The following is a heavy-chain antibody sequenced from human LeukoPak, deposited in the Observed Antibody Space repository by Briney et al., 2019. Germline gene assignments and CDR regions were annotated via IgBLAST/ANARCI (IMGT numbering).Heavy chain of an antibody. CDR2: ISSSSIYV. Sequence: GGSLRLSCAASGFTFSDYDMNWVRQAPGKGLEWVSSISSSSIYVSYADSVKGRYTISRDNAKNSLYLQMNSLRAEDTAVYYCARDFFHSSGYYLFDYWGQGTLVTVSS. D-gene: IGHD3-22*01. J-gene: IGHJ4*02. V-gene: IGHV3-21*01. CDR3: ARDFFHSSGYYLFDY. CDR1: GFTFSDYD.